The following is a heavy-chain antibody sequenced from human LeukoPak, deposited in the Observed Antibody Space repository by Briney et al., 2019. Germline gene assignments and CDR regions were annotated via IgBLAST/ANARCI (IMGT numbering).Heavy chain of an antibody. J-gene: IGHJ6*03. V-gene: IGHV4-38-2*02. CDR3: ARTTEGGYTYGYFYYYYMDV. D-gene: IGHD5-18*01. CDR1: GYSISSDYY. CDR2: IHHSGRT. Sequence: SEILSLTCTVSGYSISSDYYWGWIRPPPGKGLEWIGSIHHSGRTYYNPSLKSRVTISVDTSKNQFSLKLTSVTAADTAVYYCARTTEGGYTYGYFYYYYMDVWGKGTTVTISS.